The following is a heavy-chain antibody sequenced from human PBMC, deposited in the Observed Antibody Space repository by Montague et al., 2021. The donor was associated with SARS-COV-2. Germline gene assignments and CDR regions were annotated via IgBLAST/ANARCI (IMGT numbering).Heavy chain of an antibody. V-gene: IGHV6-1*01. J-gene: IGHJ6*02. Sequence: CAISGDSVSRHGLAWNWFTQSPSTRLDCLGRTFYRSEWNYHYADXXKSRITIDPDTSKNQVSLQLRSVTPEDTAAYFCARVRHLGRGMDVWGQGTTVTVSS. CDR2: TFYRSEWNY. CDR1: GDSVSRHGLA. CDR3: ARVRHLGRGMDV. D-gene: IGHD7-27*01.